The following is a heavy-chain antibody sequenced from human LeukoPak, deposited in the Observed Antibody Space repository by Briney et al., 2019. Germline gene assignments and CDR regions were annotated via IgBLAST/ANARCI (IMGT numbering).Heavy chain of an antibody. CDR3: ARVGSGNFLGAFDI. V-gene: IGHV3-9*01. D-gene: IGHD1-26*01. Sequence: GRSLRLSCAASGFTFDDYAMHWVRQAPGKGLEWVSGISWNSGSIGYADSVKGRFTISRDNAKNSLYLQMNSLRAEDTALYYCARVGSGNFLGAFDIWGQGTMVTVSS. CDR2: ISWNSGSI. J-gene: IGHJ3*02. CDR1: GFTFDDYA.